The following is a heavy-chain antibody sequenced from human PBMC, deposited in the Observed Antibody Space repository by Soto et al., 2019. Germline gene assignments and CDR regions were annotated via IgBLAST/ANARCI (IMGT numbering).Heavy chain of an antibody. CDR2: ISYDGSNK. J-gene: IGHJ3*02. D-gene: IGHD6-6*01. V-gene: IGHV3-30*03. CDR1: GFTFSSYG. CDR3: ATSIAARLNAFDI. Sequence: QVQLVESGGGVVQPGRSLRLSCAASGFTFSSYGMHWVRQAPGKGLEWVAVISYDGSNKYYADSVKDRFTISRDNSKNTLYLQMNSLRAEDTAVYYCATSIAARLNAFDIWGQGTMVTVSS.